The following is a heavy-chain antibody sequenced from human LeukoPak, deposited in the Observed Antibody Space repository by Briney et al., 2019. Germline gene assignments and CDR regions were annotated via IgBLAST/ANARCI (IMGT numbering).Heavy chain of an antibody. V-gene: IGHV3-9*01. Sequence: GRSLRLSCAASGSTFDDYAMHWVRHAPGKGLEWVSGISWNSGSIGYADSVKGRFTISRDNAKNSLYLQMNSLRAEDTALYYCAKDDGGSFDYWGQGTLVTVSS. J-gene: IGHJ4*02. CDR3: AKDDGGSFDY. CDR1: GSTFDDYA. CDR2: ISWNSGSI.